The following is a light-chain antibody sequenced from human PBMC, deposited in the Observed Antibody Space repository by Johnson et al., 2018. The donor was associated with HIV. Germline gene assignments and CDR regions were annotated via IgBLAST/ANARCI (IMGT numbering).Light chain of an antibody. J-gene: IGLJ1*01. CDR3: GTWDSSLSAGNV. Sequence: HSVLTQPPSVSAAPGQKVTISCSGSSSNIGNNYVSWYQQLPGTAPKLLIYDNNKRPSGIPDRFSGSKSGTSATLGITGLQTGDEADYYCGTWDSSLSAGNVFGTGTNVTVL. CDR1: SSNIGNNY. V-gene: IGLV1-51*01. CDR2: DNN.